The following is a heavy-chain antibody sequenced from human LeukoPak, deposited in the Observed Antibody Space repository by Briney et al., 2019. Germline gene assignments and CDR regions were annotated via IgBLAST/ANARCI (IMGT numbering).Heavy chain of an antibody. CDR2: IKQDGSEK. V-gene: IGHV3-7*01. CDR3: ARDFSMGYSGSWYVGY. Sequence: GGSLRLSCAASGFTFSSYWMSWVRRAPGKGLEWVANIKQDGSEKYYVDSVKGRFTISRDNAKNSLYLQMNSLRAEDTAVYYCARDFSMGYSGSWYVGYWGQGTLVTVSS. J-gene: IGHJ4*02. CDR1: GFTFSSYW. D-gene: IGHD6-13*01.